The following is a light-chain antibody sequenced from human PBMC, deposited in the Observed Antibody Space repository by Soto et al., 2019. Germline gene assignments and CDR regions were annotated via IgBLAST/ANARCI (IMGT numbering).Light chain of an antibody. CDR1: QGISND. CDR3: QNYNSAPRT. Sequence: DIQMTQSPSSLSASIGDRVTISCRASQGISNDLAWYQQKPGKVPYLLIYAASTSHSGVPSRFRGSGSGTDFTLTISGLQPEDVATYYCQNYNSAPRTFGQGTKVDIK. V-gene: IGKV1-27*01. CDR2: AAS. J-gene: IGKJ1*01.